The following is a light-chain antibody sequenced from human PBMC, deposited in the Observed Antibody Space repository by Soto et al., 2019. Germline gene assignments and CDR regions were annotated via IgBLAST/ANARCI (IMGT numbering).Light chain of an antibody. CDR3: QQFKSYPLT. V-gene: IGKV1-9*01. Sequence: DIQLTQSPSFLSASVGDRVTITCRASQDLTGYLAWYQQEPGKAPKLLISATSTLQSGVPSRFSGSGSGTEMTLTISSLQPEDFATYYCQQFKSYPLTLGGGTKGDIK. J-gene: IGKJ4*01. CDR1: QDLTGY. CDR2: ATS.